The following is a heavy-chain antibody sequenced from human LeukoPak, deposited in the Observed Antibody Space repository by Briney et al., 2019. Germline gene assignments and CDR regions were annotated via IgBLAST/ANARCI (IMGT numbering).Heavy chain of an antibody. D-gene: IGHD3-10*01. CDR2: IIPIFGTA. V-gene: IGHV1-69*05. CDR3: ASPLWFGELSRIPNNEY. CDR1: GGTFSSYA. J-gene: IGHJ4*02. Sequence: SVKLSCKASGGTFSSYAISWVRQAPGQGLEWMGRIIPIFGTANYAQKFQGRVTITTDESTSTAYMELSSLRSEDTAVYYCASPLWFGELSRIPNNEYWGQGTLVTVSS.